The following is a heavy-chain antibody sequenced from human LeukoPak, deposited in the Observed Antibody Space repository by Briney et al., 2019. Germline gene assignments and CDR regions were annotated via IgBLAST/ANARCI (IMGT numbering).Heavy chain of an antibody. J-gene: IGHJ3*01. Sequence: ASVKVSCKVSGYTFTDYYMHWVQQAPGNGLEWMGLVDPEDGETIYAEKFQGRVTITVDTSTDTAYMELRSLRSEDTAVYYCAPLYTPHARDPFDFWGQGTMVTVSS. CDR3: APLYTPHARDPFDF. V-gene: IGHV1-69-2*01. CDR1: GYTFTDYY. CDR2: VDPEDGET. D-gene: IGHD2-8*01.